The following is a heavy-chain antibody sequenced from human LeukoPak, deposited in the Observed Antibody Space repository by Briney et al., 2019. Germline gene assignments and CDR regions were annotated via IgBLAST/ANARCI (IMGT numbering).Heavy chain of an antibody. CDR2: ISAYNGNT. CDR1: GYSFTSYG. V-gene: IGHV1-18*01. CDR3: ARGLILPYLRGFDP. J-gene: IGHJ5*02. Sequence: GASVKVSCKTSGYSFTSYGISWVRQAPGQGLEWMGWISAYNGNTNYAQKVQGRVTITRDTSMSTAYMELSSLRSEDTAVYYCARGLILPYLRGFDPWGQGTLVTVSS.